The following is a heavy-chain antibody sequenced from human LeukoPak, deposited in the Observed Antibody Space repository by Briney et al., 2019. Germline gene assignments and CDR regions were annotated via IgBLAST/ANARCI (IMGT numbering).Heavy chain of an antibody. V-gene: IGHV1-24*01. CDR3: AKGPAIPPYYPSGSYYETKAQFDV. CDR2: FDPEDGET. Sequence: ASVKVSCKVSGYTLTELSMHWVRQAPGKGLEWMGGFDPEDGETIYAQKFQGRVTMTEDTSTDTAYMELSSLRSEDTALYYCAKGPAIPPYYPSGSYYETKAQFDVWGQGTLVTASS. D-gene: IGHD3-10*01. J-gene: IGHJ4*02. CDR1: GYTLTELS.